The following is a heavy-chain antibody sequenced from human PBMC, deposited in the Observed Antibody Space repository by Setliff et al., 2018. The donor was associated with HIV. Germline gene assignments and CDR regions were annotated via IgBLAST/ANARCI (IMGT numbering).Heavy chain of an antibody. CDR1: GGSISSYY. CDR3: ARGGGSYPPYIDY. V-gene: IGHV4-59*01. Sequence: SETLSLTCTVSGGSISSYYWSWIRQPPGKGLEWMWYISYSGSTNYNPSLKSRVTMSVDTSNNQFSLKMNSLTAAAPALYYCARGGGSYPPYIDYRGQGALVTVSS. J-gene: IGHJ4*02. CDR2: ISYSGST. D-gene: IGHD1-26*01.